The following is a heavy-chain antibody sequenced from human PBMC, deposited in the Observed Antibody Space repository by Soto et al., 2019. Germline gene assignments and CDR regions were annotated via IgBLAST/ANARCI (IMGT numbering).Heavy chain of an antibody. J-gene: IGHJ4*02. CDR3: ALHILDTGMPSGY. CDR1: GYTFTNYS. D-gene: IGHD5-18*01. V-gene: IGHV1-18*01. CDR2: LGGYKENT. Sequence: QVQLVQSGAEVREPGASVKVSCKASGYTFTNYSVSWVRQAPGQGLEWMGWLGGYKENTNYEQKLQGRVTLTTDTSTSTAYMLLRRLRSDDTAVYYCALHILDTGMPSGYWGQGTLVTVSS.